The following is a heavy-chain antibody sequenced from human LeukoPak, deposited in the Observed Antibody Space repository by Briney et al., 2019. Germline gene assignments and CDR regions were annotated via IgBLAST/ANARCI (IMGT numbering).Heavy chain of an antibody. Sequence: GGSLRLSCAASGFTFSSYWMHWVRQAPGKGLVWVSRISKDGSSTYYADSVKGRFIISRDNAKNTLYLQMNSLRAEDTAVYYCARDEVGVGATHDYWGQGTLVTVSS. CDR2: ISKDGSST. CDR3: ARDEVGVGATHDY. CDR1: GFTFSSYW. J-gene: IGHJ4*02. D-gene: IGHD1-26*01. V-gene: IGHV3-74*01.